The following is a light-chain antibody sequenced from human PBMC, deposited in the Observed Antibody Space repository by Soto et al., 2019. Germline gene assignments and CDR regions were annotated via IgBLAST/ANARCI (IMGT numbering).Light chain of an antibody. CDR2: GAS. J-gene: IGKJ2*01. Sequence: EIVMTQSPATLSVSPGERATLSCRASQSVGSDLAWYQQRPGQARRLVIFGASTRATGIPARFSGSGSGTECTLTISSLQSEDLAVYYGQQYNNWPPYTFGQGTKLEIK. CDR1: QSVGSD. V-gene: IGKV3-15*01. CDR3: QQYNNWPPYT.